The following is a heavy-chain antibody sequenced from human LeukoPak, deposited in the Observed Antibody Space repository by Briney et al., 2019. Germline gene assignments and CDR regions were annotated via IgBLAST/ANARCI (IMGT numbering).Heavy chain of an antibody. Sequence: ASVKVSCKASGGTLSRYAISWVRQASGQGLEWMGWMNPSSGNTGYSQKFKGRVTMTRNTSISTAYMELSSLRSEDTAVYYCARGGSWETWGQGALVTVSS. V-gene: IGHV1-8*01. CDR1: GGTLSRYA. CDR3: ARGGSWET. D-gene: IGHD6-13*01. J-gene: IGHJ5*02. CDR2: MNPSSGNT.